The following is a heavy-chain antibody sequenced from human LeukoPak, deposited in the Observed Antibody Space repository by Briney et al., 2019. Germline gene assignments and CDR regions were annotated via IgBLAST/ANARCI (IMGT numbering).Heavy chain of an antibody. V-gene: IGHV4-59*12. CDR3: ARVYCSGGSCEGGYFDY. CDR1: GGSISSYY. CDR2: IYYSGST. Sequence: PSETLSLTCTVSGGSISSYYWSWIRQPPGKGLEWIGYIYYSGSTNYNPSHKSRVTISVDTSKNQFSLKLSSVTAADTAVYYCARVYCSGGSCEGGYFDYWDQGTLVTVSS. J-gene: IGHJ4*02. D-gene: IGHD2-15*01.